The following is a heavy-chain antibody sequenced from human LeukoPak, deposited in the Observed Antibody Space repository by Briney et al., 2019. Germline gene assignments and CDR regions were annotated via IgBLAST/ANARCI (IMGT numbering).Heavy chain of an antibody. J-gene: IGHJ4*02. CDR2: IKQDGSEK. CDR3: ARDKAAADY. V-gene: IGHV3-7*01. CDR1: GFSFSRYW. D-gene: IGHD6-13*01. Sequence: GGSLRLSCAASGFSFSRYWMSWVRQAPGKGLEWVANIKQDGSEKNYVESVKGRFTISRDNAKNSLYLQMNSLRAEDTAVYYCARDKAAADYWGQGTLVTVSS.